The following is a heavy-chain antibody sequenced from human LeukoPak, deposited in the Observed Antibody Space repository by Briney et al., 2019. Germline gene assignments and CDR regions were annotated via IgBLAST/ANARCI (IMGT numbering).Heavy chain of an antibody. Sequence: GGSLRLSCAASGFTFSGYGMHWVRQAPGKGLEWVAFIRYDGSNKYYADSVKGRFTISRDNSKNTLYLQMNSLRAEDTAVYYCAKDLRGSSWYLDAFDIWGQGTMVTVSS. CDR1: GFTFSGYG. CDR3: AKDLRGSSWYLDAFDI. V-gene: IGHV3-30*02. J-gene: IGHJ3*02. D-gene: IGHD6-13*01. CDR2: IRYDGSNK.